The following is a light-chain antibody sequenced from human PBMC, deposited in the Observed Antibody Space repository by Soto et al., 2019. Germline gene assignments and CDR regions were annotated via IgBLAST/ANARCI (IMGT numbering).Light chain of an antibody. Sequence: DIQMTQSPSSLSASVGDRVTISGRASQGISNYLAWYHQKTGKAPKLLIYAASTLQSGVHSRFSGSGSGTDFTLTISCLQSEDCATYYCQQYYSYLIPFAQGTRLAIK. CDR2: AAS. V-gene: IGKV1-16*01. CDR1: QGISNY. J-gene: IGKJ5*01. CDR3: QQYYSYLIP.